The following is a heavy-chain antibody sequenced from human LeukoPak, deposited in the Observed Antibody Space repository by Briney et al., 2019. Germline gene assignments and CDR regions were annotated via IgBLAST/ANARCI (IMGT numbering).Heavy chain of an antibody. V-gene: IGHV1-24*01. CDR3: ATGFTVNDAFDI. CDR2: FDPEDGET. Sequence: ASVKVSCKVSGYTLTELSMHWVRQAPGKGLEWMGGFDPEDGETIYAQEFQGRVTMTEDTSTDTAYMELSSLRSEDTAVYYCATGFTVNDAFDIWGQGTMVTVSS. J-gene: IGHJ3*02. D-gene: IGHD4-17*01. CDR1: GYTLTELS.